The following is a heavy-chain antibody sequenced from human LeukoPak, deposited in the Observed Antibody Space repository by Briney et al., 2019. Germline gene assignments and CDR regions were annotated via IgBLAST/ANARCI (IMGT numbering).Heavy chain of an antibody. D-gene: IGHD6-25*01. Sequence: PGGSLRLSCAASKFTFSNYVMHWVRQAPGKGLEWVAVISYDGSDKYYADSVKGRFTISRDNSKNTLYLQMNSLRAEDTAVYYCARDRAGHFDYWGQGTLVTVSS. CDR3: ARDRAGHFDY. J-gene: IGHJ4*02. CDR2: ISYDGSDK. CDR1: KFTFSNYV. V-gene: IGHV3-30*03.